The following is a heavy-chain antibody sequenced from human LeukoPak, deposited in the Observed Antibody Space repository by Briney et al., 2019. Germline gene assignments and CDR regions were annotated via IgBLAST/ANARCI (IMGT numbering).Heavy chain of an antibody. CDR1: GYSISSGYY. Sequence: PSETLSLTCTVSGYSISSGYYWGWIRQPAGKGLEWIGRIYTSGSTNYNPSLKSRVTMSVDTSKNQFSLKLSSVTAADTAVYYCARDILWFGELYSVYYYMDVWGKGTTVTISS. J-gene: IGHJ6*03. V-gene: IGHV4-4*07. CDR3: ARDILWFGELYSVYYYMDV. D-gene: IGHD3-10*01. CDR2: IYTSGST.